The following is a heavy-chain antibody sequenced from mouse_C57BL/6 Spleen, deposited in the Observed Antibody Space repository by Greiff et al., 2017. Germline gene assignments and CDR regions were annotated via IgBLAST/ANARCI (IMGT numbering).Heavy chain of an antibody. CDR1: GYAFSSSW. D-gene: IGHD1-1*01. CDR3: ARSGYYGSSYGGDYFDY. J-gene: IGHJ2*01. Sequence: QVQLKQSGPELVKPGASVKISCKASGYAFSSSWMNWVKQRPGKGLEWIGRIYPGDGDTNYNGKFKGKATLTADKSSSTAYMQLSSLTSEDSAVYFCARSGYYGSSYGGDYFDYWGQGTTLTVSS. V-gene: IGHV1-82*01. CDR2: IYPGDGDT.